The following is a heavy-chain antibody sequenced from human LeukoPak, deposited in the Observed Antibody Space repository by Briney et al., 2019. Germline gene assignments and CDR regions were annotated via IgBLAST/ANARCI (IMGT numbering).Heavy chain of an antibody. V-gene: IGHV3-23*01. CDR1: GFTFSSYA. CDR3: AKARRVTMIVLYYFDY. Sequence: PGGSLRLSCAASGFTFSSYAMSWVRQAPGKGLEWVSAISGSGGSTYYADSVKGRFTISRDNSKNTLYLQMNSLRAEDTAVYYCAKARRVTMIVLYYFDYWGQGTLVTVSS. J-gene: IGHJ4*02. CDR2: ISGSGGST. D-gene: IGHD3-22*01.